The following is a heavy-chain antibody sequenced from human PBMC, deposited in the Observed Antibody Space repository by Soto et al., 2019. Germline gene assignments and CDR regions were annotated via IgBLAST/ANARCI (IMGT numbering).Heavy chain of an antibody. CDR3: ALELGYCSGGSCYMDGAFDF. D-gene: IGHD2-15*01. CDR1: GSTFSSYA. CDR2: ISGSGDST. V-gene: IGHV3-23*01. J-gene: IGHJ3*01. Sequence: GGSLRLSCAASGSTFSSYAMSWVRQAPGKGLEWVSVISGSGDSTYYAESVKGRFTISRDNSKNTLYVQMNSLRAEDTVVYYCALELGYCSGGSCYMDGAFDFWGQGTMVTVSS.